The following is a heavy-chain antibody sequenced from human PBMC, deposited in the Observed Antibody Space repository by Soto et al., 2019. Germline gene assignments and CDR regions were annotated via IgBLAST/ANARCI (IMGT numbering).Heavy chain of an antibody. CDR3: ARDERGDEAPMDY. Sequence: QVQLVQSGAEVKKPGASVKVSCKASGYTFTGYYMHWVRQAPGQGLEWMGWINPNSGDTNYAQKFQGWVTMPRDTSISTAYMELSRLRSDDTAVYYCARDERGDEAPMDYWGQGTLVTVSS. D-gene: IGHD3-10*01. V-gene: IGHV1-2*04. J-gene: IGHJ4*02. CDR1: GYTFTGYY. CDR2: INPNSGDT.